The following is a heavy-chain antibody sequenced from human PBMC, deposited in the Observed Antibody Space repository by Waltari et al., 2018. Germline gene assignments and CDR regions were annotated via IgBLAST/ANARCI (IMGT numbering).Heavy chain of an antibody. Sequence: QVQLVQSGAEVKKPGSSVKVSCKASGGTFSSYAISWVRQAPGQGLEWMGGIIPIFGKANDAHKFQGRVTMTADESTSTADMELSSLRAEDTAVYYCAREDFWSGYHSHNWFDPWGQGTLVTVSS. J-gene: IGHJ5*02. CDR2: IIPIFGKA. D-gene: IGHD3-3*01. CDR3: AREDFWSGYHSHNWFDP. V-gene: IGHV1-69*12. CDR1: GGTFSSYA.